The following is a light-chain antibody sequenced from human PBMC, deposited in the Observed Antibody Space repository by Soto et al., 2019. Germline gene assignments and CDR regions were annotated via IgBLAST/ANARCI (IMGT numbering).Light chain of an antibody. CDR3: QQYNSYPYT. J-gene: IGKJ2*01. CDR2: KTP. Sequence: DIQMTQSPSTLSASVGDRVTITCRASQSISSWLVWYQQKPGKAPKLLIYKTPSLESGVPSRFSGSGSGTEFTLTISSLQPDDFATYYCQQYNSYPYTFGQGTKLEIK. V-gene: IGKV1-5*03. CDR1: QSISSW.